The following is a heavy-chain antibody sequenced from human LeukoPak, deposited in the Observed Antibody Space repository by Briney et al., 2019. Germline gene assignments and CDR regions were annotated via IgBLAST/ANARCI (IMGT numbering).Heavy chain of an antibody. CDR2: IKQDGSEK. CDR1: GFTFSSYW. CDR3: ARDQELWPSDAFDI. D-gene: IGHD5-18*01. J-gene: IGHJ3*02. V-gene: IGHV3-7*03. Sequence: GGSLRLSCAASGFTFSSYWMSWVRQAPGKGLEWVANIKQDGSEKYYVDSVKGRFTISRDNAKNSLYLQMNSLRAEDTAVYYCARDQELWPSDAFDIWGQGTMATVSS.